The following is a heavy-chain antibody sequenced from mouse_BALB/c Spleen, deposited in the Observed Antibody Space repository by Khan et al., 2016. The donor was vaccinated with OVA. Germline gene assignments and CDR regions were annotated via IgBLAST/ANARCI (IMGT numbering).Heavy chain of an antibody. V-gene: IGHV1S136*01. CDR3: ARGNWQSYYFDY. Sequence: EVQLQQSGPELVKPGASVKMSCKASGYTFTNYVLHWVKQMPGQGLEWIGYINPYNGGTKYNEKFKVKATLASDKSSITAYMELSSLTSEDSAVYYCARGNWQSYYFDYWGQGTTLTLSS. D-gene: IGHD4-1*01. J-gene: IGHJ2*01. CDR2: INPYNGGT. CDR1: GYTFTNYV.